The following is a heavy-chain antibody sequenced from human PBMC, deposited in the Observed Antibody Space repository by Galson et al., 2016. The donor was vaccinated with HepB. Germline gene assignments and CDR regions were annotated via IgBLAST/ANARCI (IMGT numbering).Heavy chain of an antibody. V-gene: IGHV4-59*02. Sequence: SETLSLTCSVSGGSVSSYYWSWIRQPPGKGLEWIGYIYYSGSTNSNPSLKRRVTISVDTSKNQFSLKLSSVTAADTAVYYCARIDCSSSSCVYFDPWGQGALVTVSS. CDR1: GGSVSSYY. CDR3: ARIDCSSSSCVYFDP. J-gene: IGHJ5*02. D-gene: IGHD2-2*01. CDR2: IYYSGST.